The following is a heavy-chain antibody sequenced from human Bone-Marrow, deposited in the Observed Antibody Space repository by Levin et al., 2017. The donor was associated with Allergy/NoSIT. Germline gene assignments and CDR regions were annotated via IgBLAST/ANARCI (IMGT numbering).Heavy chain of an antibody. V-gene: IGHV3-30-3*01. CDR3: AREISSGWTY. CDR2: ISYDGSNK. J-gene: IGHJ4*02. Sequence: GGSLRLSCAASGFTFSSYAMHWVRQAPGKGLEWVAVISYDGSNKYYADSVKGRFTISRDNSKNTLYLQMNSLRAEDTAVYYCAREISSGWTYWGQGTLVTVSS. D-gene: IGHD6-19*01. CDR1: GFTFSSYA.